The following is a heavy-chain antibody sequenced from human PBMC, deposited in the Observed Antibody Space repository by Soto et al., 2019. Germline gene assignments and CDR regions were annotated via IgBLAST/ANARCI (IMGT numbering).Heavy chain of an antibody. CDR2: IRSKANSYAT. CDR1: GFTFSGSA. Sequence: SLRLSCAASGFTFSGSAMHWVRQASGKGLEWVGRIRSKANSYATAYAASVKGRFTISRDDSKNTAYLQMNSLKTEDTAVYYCTRRSIAARMMYYYYMDVWGKGTTVTVSS. CDR3: TRRSIAARMMYYYYMDV. J-gene: IGHJ6*03. D-gene: IGHD6-6*01. V-gene: IGHV3-73*01.